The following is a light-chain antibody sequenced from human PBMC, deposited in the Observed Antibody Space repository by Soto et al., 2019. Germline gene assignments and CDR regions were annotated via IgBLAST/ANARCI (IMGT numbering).Light chain of an antibody. J-gene: IGKJ1*01. Sequence: DAVVTRSPDSLAASLGERATINCKSSQSVLYSSNNKNYLAWYQQKPGQPPKLLIYRASTRQSGVPDRFSGSGSGTDFTLTISSLQAEDVAVYFCQQYLHTPRTFGQGTKVDIK. CDR3: QQYLHTPRT. V-gene: IGKV4-1*01. CDR2: RAS. CDR1: QSVLYSSNNKNY.